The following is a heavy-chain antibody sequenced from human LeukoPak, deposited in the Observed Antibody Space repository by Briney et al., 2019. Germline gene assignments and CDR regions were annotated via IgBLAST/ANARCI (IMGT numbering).Heavy chain of an antibody. V-gene: IGHV3-48*01. D-gene: IGHD3-3*01. CDR3: ARADDFWSGYVWARRRAFDI. Sequence: PGGSLRLSCAASGFTFSSYSMNWVRQAPGKGLEWVSYISSSSSTIYYADSVKGRFTISRDNAKNSLYLQMNSLRAEDTAVYYCARADDFWSGYVWARRRAFDIWGQGTMVTVSS. CDR1: GFTFSSYS. J-gene: IGHJ3*02. CDR2: ISSSSSTI.